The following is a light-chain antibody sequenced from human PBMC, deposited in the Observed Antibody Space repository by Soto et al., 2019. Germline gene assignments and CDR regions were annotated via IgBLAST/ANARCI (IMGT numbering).Light chain of an antibody. Sequence: IVMTQSPATLSVSPGERATLSCRASHIITSDLAWYQHEPGQTPRLLIHGASNRATGIPVRFSGAGSGTEFTLTISSLQSEDFGVYYCQQYNKWPQTFGQGTRLEIK. CDR3: QQYNKWPQT. J-gene: IGKJ5*01. CDR2: GAS. CDR1: HIITSD. V-gene: IGKV3-15*01.